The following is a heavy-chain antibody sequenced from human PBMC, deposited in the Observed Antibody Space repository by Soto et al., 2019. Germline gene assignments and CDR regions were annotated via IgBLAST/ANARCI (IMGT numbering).Heavy chain of an antibody. D-gene: IGHD5-18*01. CDR2: VSYDGSKE. CDR3: AGRAIVSLPPIDY. V-gene: IGHV3-30*03. Sequence: QVDLVESGGGIVQPGKSLRLSCAASGFTFSSYGMHWVRQAPDKGLEWVAFVSYDGSKENYAESVKGRFTISRDNSKNTLDLHLNSLRSEDTGVYYCAGRAIVSLPPIDYWCLGTLVTVSS. CDR1: GFTFSSYG. J-gene: IGHJ4*01.